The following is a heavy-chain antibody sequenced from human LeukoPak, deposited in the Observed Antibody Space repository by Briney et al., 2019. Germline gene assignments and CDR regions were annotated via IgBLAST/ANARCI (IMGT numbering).Heavy chain of an antibody. CDR2: IYHSGST. CDR3: ARRYSNYFFDY. J-gene: IGHJ4*02. Sequence: SETLSLTCAVSGYSITSGYYWAWIRQPPGKGLEWIGNIYHSGSTYYNPSLKSRVTVSVDTSKNQFSLKLSSVTAADTAVYYCARRYSNYFFDYWGQGTLVTVFS. V-gene: IGHV4-38-2*01. CDR1: GYSITSGYY. D-gene: IGHD4-11*01.